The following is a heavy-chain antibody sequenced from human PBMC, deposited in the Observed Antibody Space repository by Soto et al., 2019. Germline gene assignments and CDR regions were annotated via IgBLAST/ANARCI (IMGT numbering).Heavy chain of an antibody. CDR3: SKLQWLEFGGDY. CDR1: GFDFSDYP. J-gene: IGHJ4*02. D-gene: IGHD6-19*01. CDR2: ISPAGDKT. V-gene: IGHV3-23*01. Sequence: EVHLLESGGGVVQPGGTLKISYAASGFDFSDYPMSWVRQAPGQGLEWVSGISPAGDKTYYADSVKGRFTISRDNSKTTLSLQMNSRRAEDTGVYYCSKLQWLEFGGDYWGQGTLVTVSS.